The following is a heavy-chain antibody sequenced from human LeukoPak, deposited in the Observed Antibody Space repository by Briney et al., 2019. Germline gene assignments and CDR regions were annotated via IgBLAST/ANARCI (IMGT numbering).Heavy chain of an antibody. Sequence: SETLSLTCTVSGGSLTSYYWSWIRQPPGKGLEWIGRIYYTGTTNYNPSLKSRVTISVDTSKNQFSLKLNSVTAADTAVYYCARFGSLREPILDYWGQGTLVTVSS. CDR1: GGSLTSYY. CDR3: ARFGSLREPILDY. J-gene: IGHJ4*02. CDR2: IYYTGTT. D-gene: IGHD3-16*01. V-gene: IGHV4-59*01.